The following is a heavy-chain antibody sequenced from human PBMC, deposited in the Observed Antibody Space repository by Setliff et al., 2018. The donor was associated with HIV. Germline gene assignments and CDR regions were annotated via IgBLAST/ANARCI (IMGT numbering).Heavy chain of an antibody. Sequence: SETLSLTCAVYGGSFSSYYWSWIRLPPGKGLEWIGEVNHSGSTNYNPSLKSRVTISVDMSNDQFSLKVTSVTAADTAVYYCARVSPPPDNYFYYYMDVWGKGTTVTVSS. V-gene: IGHV4-34*01. CDR1: GGSFSSYY. CDR3: ARVSPPPDNYFYYYMDV. D-gene: IGHD3-9*01. J-gene: IGHJ6*03. CDR2: VNHSGST.